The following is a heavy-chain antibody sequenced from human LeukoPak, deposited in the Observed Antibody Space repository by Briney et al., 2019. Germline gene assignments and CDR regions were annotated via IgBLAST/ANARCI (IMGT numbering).Heavy chain of an antibody. J-gene: IGHJ4*02. Sequence: GGSLRLSCAASGFTFSSYAMSWVRQAPGKGLEWVSAISGSGGSTYYADSVKGRFTISRDNSKSTLYLQMNSLRAEDTAVYYCAKNLWSSGNYYFDYWGQGTLVTVSS. CDR1: GFTFSSYA. D-gene: IGHD3-22*01. V-gene: IGHV3-23*01. CDR3: AKNLWSSGNYYFDY. CDR2: ISGSGGST.